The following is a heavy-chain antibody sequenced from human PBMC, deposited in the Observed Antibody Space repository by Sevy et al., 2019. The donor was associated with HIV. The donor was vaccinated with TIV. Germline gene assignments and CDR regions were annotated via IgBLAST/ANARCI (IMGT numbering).Heavy chain of an antibody. D-gene: IGHD2-15*01. Sequence: GGSLRLSCAASGFTVSSNYMSWVRQGPGKGLEWVSVIYFGGSTYYADSVKGRFTVFRDNSNKTLYLQMNTLIADDTAVYYSERVRTVAGTYRMDVWGQGTTVTVSS. J-gene: IGHJ6*02. V-gene: IGHV3-53*01. CDR2: IYFGGST. CDR1: GFTVSSNY. CDR3: ERVRTVAGTYRMDV.